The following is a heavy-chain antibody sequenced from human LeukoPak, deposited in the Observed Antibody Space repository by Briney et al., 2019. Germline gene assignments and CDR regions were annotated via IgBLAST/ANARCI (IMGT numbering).Heavy chain of an antibody. CDR3: ASVRGGSGSYSYSDY. CDR1: GFTFGDYA. CDR2: IKQHGSEK. J-gene: IGHJ4*02. D-gene: IGHD3-10*01. V-gene: IGHV3-7*01. Sequence: GGSLRLSCTASGFTFGDYAMSWVRQAPGKGLEWVANIKQHGSEKYYVDSVKGRFTISRDNAKNSLFLQMNSLRAEETAVYYCASVRGGSGSYSYSDYWGQGTLVTVSS.